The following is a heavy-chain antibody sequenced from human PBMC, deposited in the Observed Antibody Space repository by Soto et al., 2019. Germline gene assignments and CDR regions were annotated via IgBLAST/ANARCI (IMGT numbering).Heavy chain of an antibody. D-gene: IGHD5-18*01. CDR1: GYTVTTYA. V-gene: IGHV1-3*01. CDR3: AGRGISYGLDY. Sequence: ASVKVSCKASGYTVTTYAVHWVRQAPGQRLEWMGWINVGNGNRRYSQEFQGRVTFTRDTSANTVYMDLTSLRSEDTAVYYCAGRGISYGLDYWGLGTLVTVSS. J-gene: IGHJ4*02. CDR2: INVGNGNR.